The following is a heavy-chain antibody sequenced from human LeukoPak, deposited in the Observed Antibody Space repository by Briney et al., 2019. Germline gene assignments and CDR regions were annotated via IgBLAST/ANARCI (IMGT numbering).Heavy chain of an antibody. CDR1: GYSFTSFW. CDR3: ARHMDYYDSSGSILDY. D-gene: IGHD3-22*01. CDR2: INPGDSDT. J-gene: IGHJ4*02. Sequence: GGSLKIPWKGFGYSFTSFWIGWAGQMPGKGLEWMGIINPGDSDTRYSPSFQGQVTISADKSINTAYLQWSSLKASDTAMYSCARHMDYYDSSGSILDYWGQGTLVTVSS. V-gene: IGHV5-51*01.